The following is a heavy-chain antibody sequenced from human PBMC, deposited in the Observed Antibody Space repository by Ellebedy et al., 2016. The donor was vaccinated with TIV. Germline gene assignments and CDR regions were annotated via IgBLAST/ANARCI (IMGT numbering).Heavy chain of an antibody. Sequence: GESLKISCAASGFTFNSYGMHWVRQAPGKGLEWVAVISYDGNNKYYADSVKGRFTISRDNSKNTLYLQMNSLRAEDTALYYCAKDRIVAAGGPPYYYYGIHVWGQGTTVTVSS. V-gene: IGHV3-30*18. D-gene: IGHD4-23*01. CDR3: AKDRIVAAGGPPYYYYGIHV. CDR1: GFTFNSYG. CDR2: ISYDGNNK. J-gene: IGHJ6*02.